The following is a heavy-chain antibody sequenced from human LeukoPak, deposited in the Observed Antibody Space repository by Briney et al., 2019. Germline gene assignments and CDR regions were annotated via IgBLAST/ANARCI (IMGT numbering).Heavy chain of an antibody. CDR3: ARSNGLRYFDR. Sequence: PGGSLRLSCAASGFTFSGSAMHWVRQASGKGLEWVAYFGSTGTIHYADSMRGRFTISRDNAEMSLFLHMNSLRVDDTAVYYCARSNGLRYFDRWGQGTLVTVSS. V-gene: IGHV3-69-1*01. J-gene: IGHJ4*02. D-gene: IGHD2-8*01. CDR1: GFTFSGSA. CDR2: FGSTGTI.